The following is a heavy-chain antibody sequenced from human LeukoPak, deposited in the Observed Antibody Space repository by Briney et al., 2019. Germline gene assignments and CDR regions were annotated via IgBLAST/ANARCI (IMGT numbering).Heavy chain of an antibody. Sequence: GASVKASCKTSGYPFSTYEINWVRRAAGQGLEWMGWVHPSSGNTAYAQKFQGRVTMTRDTSISTAYMELSGLRSDDTAVYFCARGPRNDPWGQGTLVTVSS. V-gene: IGHV1-8*01. CDR1: GYPFSTYE. D-gene: IGHD1-14*01. J-gene: IGHJ5*02. CDR2: VHPSSGNT. CDR3: ARGPRNDP.